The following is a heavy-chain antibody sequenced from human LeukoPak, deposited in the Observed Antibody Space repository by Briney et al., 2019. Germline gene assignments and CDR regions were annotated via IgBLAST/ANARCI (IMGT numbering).Heavy chain of an antibody. V-gene: IGHV3-23*01. Sequence: LPGGSLRLSCVASGFTFTSDAMNWVRQAPGKGLEWVSSTVSRGTTQYADSVKGRFTVSRDTSKNTLYLQMNSLRADDTAVYYCTTDPARWVGATADLTSGGYWGQGTLVTVSS. D-gene: IGHD1-26*01. J-gene: IGHJ4*02. CDR2: TVSRGTT. CDR1: GFTFTSDA. CDR3: TTDPARWVGATADLTSGGY.